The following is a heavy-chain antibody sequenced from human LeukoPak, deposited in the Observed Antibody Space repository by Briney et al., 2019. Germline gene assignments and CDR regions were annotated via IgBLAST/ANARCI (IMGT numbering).Heavy chain of an antibody. Sequence: SVKVSCKASGGTFSSYAISWVRQAPGQGLEWMGGIIPIFGTANYAQKFQGRVTITTDESTSTAYMELSSLRSEDTAVYYCARAATVTDNWFDPWGQGTLVTVSS. CDR2: IIPIFGTA. V-gene: IGHV1-69*05. CDR3: ARAATVTDNWFDP. D-gene: IGHD4-17*01. CDR1: GGTFSSYA. J-gene: IGHJ5*02.